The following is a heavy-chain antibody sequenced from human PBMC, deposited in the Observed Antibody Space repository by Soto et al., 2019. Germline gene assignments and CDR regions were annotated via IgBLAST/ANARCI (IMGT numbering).Heavy chain of an antibody. J-gene: IGHJ5*02. D-gene: IGHD3-16*02. V-gene: IGHV3-21*01. Sequence: PGGSLRLSCAASGFTFSSYSMNWVRQAPGKGLEWVSSISSSSSYIYYADSVKGRFTISRDNAKNSLYLQMNSLRAEDTAVYYCARDLHTFGGVIAALGWFVPWGQGTLVSVSS. CDR1: GFTFSSYS. CDR2: ISSSSSYI. CDR3: ARDLHTFGGVIAALGWFVP.